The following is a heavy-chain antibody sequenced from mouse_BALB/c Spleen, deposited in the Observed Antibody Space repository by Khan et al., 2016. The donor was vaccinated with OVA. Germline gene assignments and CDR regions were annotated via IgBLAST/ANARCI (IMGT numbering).Heavy chain of an antibody. CDR2: IDPANGYP. Sequence: IQLVQSGAELVKPGASVTLSCAASGFNIKDTYMHWVKQRPEQGLEWIGRIDPANGYPKYDPKFLGKATITADTSSNTAYLQLSSLTSEDTAVYYCARGTPRAAWFAYWGQGTLVTVSA. V-gene: IGHV14-3*02. CDR1: GFNIKDTY. D-gene: IGHD3-2*01. J-gene: IGHJ3*01. CDR3: ARGTPRAAWFAY.